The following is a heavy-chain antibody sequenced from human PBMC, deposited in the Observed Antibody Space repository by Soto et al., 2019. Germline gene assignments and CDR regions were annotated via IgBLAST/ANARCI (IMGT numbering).Heavy chain of an antibody. CDR3: AIGAHYDSSGYYYFY. V-gene: IGHV1-69*01. Sequence: QVQLVQSGAEVRKPGSSVKVSCKASGGTFNNYAISWVRQAPGQGLEWMGGIIPIFGTANYAQNFQGRVTITADESTSTAYMELRSLRSEDTALYYCAIGAHYDSSGYYYFYWGQGTLVTVSS. CDR1: GGTFNNYA. J-gene: IGHJ4*02. D-gene: IGHD3-22*01. CDR2: IIPIFGTA.